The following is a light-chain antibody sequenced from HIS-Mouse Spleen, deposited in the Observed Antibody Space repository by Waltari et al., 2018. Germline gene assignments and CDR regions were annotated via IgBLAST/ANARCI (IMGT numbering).Light chain of an antibody. CDR2: STS. Sequence: QTVVTQEPSLTVSPGWTVTLTCPSSTGSVTRGYYPNWFQQKPGQAPRALIYSTSNKHPWTPARFSGSLLGGKAALTLSGVQPEDEAEYYCLLYYGGAWVFGGGTKLTVL. J-gene: IGLJ3*02. CDR3: LLYYGGAWV. CDR1: TGSVTRGYY. V-gene: IGLV7-43*01.